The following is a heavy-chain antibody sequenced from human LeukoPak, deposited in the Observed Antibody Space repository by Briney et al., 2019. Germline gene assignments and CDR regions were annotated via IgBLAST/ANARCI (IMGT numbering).Heavy chain of an antibody. CDR2: INPNSGGT. V-gene: IGHV1-2*02. CDR1: GYTFTGYY. CDR3: ARDSPIAAANNWFDP. J-gene: IGHJ5*02. D-gene: IGHD6-13*01. Sequence: ASVKVSCKASGYTFTGYYMHWVRQAPGQGLEWMGWINPNSGGTNYAQKFQGRVTMTRDTSISTAYMELSRLRSDDTAVYYCARDSPIAAANNWFDPRGQGTLVTVSS.